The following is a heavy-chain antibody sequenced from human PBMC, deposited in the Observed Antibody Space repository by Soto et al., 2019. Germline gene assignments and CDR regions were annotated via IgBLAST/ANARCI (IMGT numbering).Heavy chain of an antibody. Sequence: QVQLVQSGAEVKKPGSSVKVSCKASGDTFTNYVISWVRQAPGQGLEWMGRIIPILNTANYAQKFQGRVTISADKSTSKGYVELSSPRSEDTAAYYCAPGGGGGWLYFYFDSWGQGTVVTVSS. D-gene: IGHD2-2*02. CDR1: GDTFTNYV. CDR2: IIPILNTA. V-gene: IGHV1-69*08. CDR3: APGGGGGWLYFYFDS. J-gene: IGHJ4*02.